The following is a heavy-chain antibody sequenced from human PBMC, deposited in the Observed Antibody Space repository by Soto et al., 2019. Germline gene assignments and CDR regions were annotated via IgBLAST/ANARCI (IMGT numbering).Heavy chain of an antibody. CDR1: GFTFDDYA. J-gene: IGHJ6*02. D-gene: IGHD4-17*01. CDR2: ISWNSGSI. Sequence: PGGSLRLSCAASGFTFDDYAMHWVRQAPGKGLEWVSGISWNSGSIGYADSVKGRFTISRDNAKNSLYLQMNSLRAEDTALYYCAKDIVGGFHGDYFYYYYGMDVWGQGTTVTVSS. CDR3: AKDIVGGFHGDYFYYYYGMDV. V-gene: IGHV3-9*01.